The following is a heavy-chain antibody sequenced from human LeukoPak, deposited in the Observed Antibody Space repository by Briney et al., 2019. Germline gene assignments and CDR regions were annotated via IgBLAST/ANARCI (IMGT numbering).Heavy chain of an antibody. J-gene: IGHJ5*02. Sequence: SETLSLTCSVSGGSITTTYYWSWIRQPPGGGLEWIASLYHSGNSNYNPSLKSRVTMSVDTSKNQFSLQLTSMTAADTAIHYCTRHQTNFYGSGAPFDPWGRETLVTVSS. D-gene: IGHD3-10*01. CDR2: LYHSGNS. CDR3: TRHQTNFYGSGAPFDP. V-gene: IGHV4-39*01. CDR1: GGSITTTYY.